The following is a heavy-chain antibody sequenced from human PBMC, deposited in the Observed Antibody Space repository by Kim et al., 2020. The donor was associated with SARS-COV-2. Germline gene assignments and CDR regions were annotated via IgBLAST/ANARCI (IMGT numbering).Heavy chain of an antibody. Sequence: CYADSVKGRFTISRENSKNTLYLQMNSLRAEDTAVYYCARVVPAAHFDYWGQGTLVTVSS. D-gene: IGHD2-2*01. CDR3: ARVVPAAHFDY. V-gene: IGHV3-53*01. J-gene: IGHJ4*02.